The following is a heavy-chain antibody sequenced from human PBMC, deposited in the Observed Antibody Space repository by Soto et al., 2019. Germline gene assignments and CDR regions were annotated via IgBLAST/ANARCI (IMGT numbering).Heavy chain of an antibody. Sequence: SETLSLTCTVSGGSISSYYWSWIRQPPGKGLEWIGYIYYSGSTNYNPSLKSRVTISVDTSKNQFSLKLSSVTAADTAVYYCARGVVIIRGGDAFDIWGQGTMVTVSS. J-gene: IGHJ3*02. CDR2: IYYSGST. CDR3: ARGVVIIRGGDAFDI. D-gene: IGHD3-3*01. CDR1: GGSISSYY. V-gene: IGHV4-59*01.